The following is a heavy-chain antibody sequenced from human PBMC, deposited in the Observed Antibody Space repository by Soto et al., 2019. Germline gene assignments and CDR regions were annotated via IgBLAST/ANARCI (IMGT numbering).Heavy chain of an antibody. J-gene: IGHJ6*02. CDR3: ASAKRVGRYYYGSGHPPRYYGMDV. CDR2: IYYSGST. D-gene: IGHD3-10*01. Sequence: QVQLQESGPGLVKPSQTLSLTCTVSGGSISSGGYYWSWIRQHPGKGLEWIGYIYYSGSTYYNPSLKSRVTISVDPSKNQFSLKLSSVTAADTAVYYCASAKRVGRYYYGSGHPPRYYGMDVWGQGTTVTVSS. CDR1: GGSISSGGYY. V-gene: IGHV4-31*03.